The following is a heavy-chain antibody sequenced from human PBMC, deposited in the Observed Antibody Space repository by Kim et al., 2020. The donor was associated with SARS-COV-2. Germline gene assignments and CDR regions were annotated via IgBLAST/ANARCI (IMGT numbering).Heavy chain of an antibody. J-gene: IGHJ6*02. CDR1: GYTFTSYY. V-gene: IGHV1-46*01. Sequence: ASVKVSCKASGYTFTSYYMHWVRQAPGQGLEWMGIINPSGGSTSYAQKFQGRVTMTRDTSTSTAYMELSSLRSEDTAVYYCARDGLAVAGNYYYYGMDVWGQGTTVTVSS. D-gene: IGHD6-19*01. CDR2: INPSGGST. CDR3: ARDGLAVAGNYYYYGMDV.